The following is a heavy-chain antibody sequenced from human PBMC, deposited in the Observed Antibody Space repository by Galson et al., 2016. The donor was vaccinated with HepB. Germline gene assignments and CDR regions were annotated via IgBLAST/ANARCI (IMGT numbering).Heavy chain of an antibody. CDR3: VQGSTAPAV. D-gene: IGHD2-2*01. CDR1: GFSFSRYW. Sequence: SLRLSCAASGFSFSRYWMAWVRQAPGKGLEVVSSISRSGDSTDYADSVKGRFTISRDNSKNTLSLQMNSLTADDTAISYCVQGSTAPAVWGKGTTVTVSS. CDR2: ISRSGDST. V-gene: IGHV3-23*01. J-gene: IGHJ6*04.